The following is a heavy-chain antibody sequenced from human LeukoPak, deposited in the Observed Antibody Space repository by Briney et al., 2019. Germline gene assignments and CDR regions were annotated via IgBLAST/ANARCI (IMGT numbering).Heavy chain of an antibody. D-gene: IGHD2-2*01. CDR3: AREYCSSTSCTRPRYGY. V-gene: IGHV1-18*04. CDR2: ISAYNGNT. CDR1: GYTFTSYG. J-gene: IGHJ4*02. Sequence: GASVKVSCKASGYTFTSYGISWVRQAPGQGLEWMGWISAYNGNTNYAQKLQGRVTMTTDTSTSTAYMELRSLRSDDTAVYYCAREYCSSTSCTRPRYGYWGQGTLVTVSS.